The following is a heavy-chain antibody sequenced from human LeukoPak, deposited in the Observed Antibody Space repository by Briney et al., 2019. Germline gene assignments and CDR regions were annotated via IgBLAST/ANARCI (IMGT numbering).Heavy chain of an antibody. CDR2: IYYSGST. CDR1: GDSMSSSFHY. V-gene: IGHV4-39*01. J-gene: IGHJ3*02. Sequence: SETLSLTCTVSGDSMSSSFHYWGWIRQSPGKGLEWIGSIYYSGSTYYNPSLKSRVTISVDTSKNQFSLELRSVTAADTAIYYCARNMTAVARLDVFDIWGPGTMVTVS. CDR3: ARNMTAVARLDVFDI. D-gene: IGHD4-17*01.